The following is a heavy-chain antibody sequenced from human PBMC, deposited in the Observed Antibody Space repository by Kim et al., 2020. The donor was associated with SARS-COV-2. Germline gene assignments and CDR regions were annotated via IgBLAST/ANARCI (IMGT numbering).Heavy chain of an antibody. D-gene: IGHD4-17*01. V-gene: IGHV3-15*01. J-gene: IGHJ4*02. CDR3: TTVDYGDYGYNDY. Sequence: YAAPVKGRFTISRDDSKNTLYLQMNRLKTEDTAVYYCTTVDYGDYGYNDYWGQGTLVTVSS.